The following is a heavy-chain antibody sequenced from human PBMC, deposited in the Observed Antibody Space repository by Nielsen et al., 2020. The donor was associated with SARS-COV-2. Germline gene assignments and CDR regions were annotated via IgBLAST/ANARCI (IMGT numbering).Heavy chain of an antibody. CDR1: GGTFSSYA. CDR2: IIPIFGTA. D-gene: IGHD5-12*01. Sequence: SVKVSCKASGGTFSSYAISWVRQAPGQGLEWMGGIIPIFGTANYAQKFQGRVTITADESTSTAYMELSSLRSEDTAVYHCARGVALPYGYFDYWGQGTLVTVSS. CDR3: ARGVALPYGYFDY. J-gene: IGHJ4*02. V-gene: IGHV1-69*13.